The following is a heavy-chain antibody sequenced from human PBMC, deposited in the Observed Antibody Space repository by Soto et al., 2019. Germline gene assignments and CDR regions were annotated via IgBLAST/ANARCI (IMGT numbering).Heavy chain of an antibody. CDR3: ARARWYDAFDV. V-gene: IGHV4-38-2*01. D-gene: IGHD2-15*01. J-gene: IGHJ3*01. CDR2: IFHGGNT. CDR1: GFFISSGNY. Sequence: SETLSLTCAVSGFFISSGNYWGWIRKPPGKGLEWIGSIFHGGNTYYNPSLKSRVTISVDMSKNQFSLKLNSVTAADSAVYYCARARWYDAFDVWGQGTVVTVSS.